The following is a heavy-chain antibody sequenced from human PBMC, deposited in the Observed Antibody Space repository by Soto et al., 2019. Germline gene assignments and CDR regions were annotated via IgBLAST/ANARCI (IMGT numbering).Heavy chain of an antibody. D-gene: IGHD3-3*01. V-gene: IGHV1-18*01. Sequence: QVQLVQSGAEVKKPGASVKVSCKTSGYTFIDYGISWVRQAPGQGLEWMGWIRPHYGNTNHAQKLQGRVTMTTETSTSTAYMELRRLTSDDTAVYCCARNLEWYNWYDPLGQGTLVTVSS. CDR1: GYTFIDYG. J-gene: IGHJ5*02. CDR2: IRPHYGNT. CDR3: ARNLEWYNWYDP.